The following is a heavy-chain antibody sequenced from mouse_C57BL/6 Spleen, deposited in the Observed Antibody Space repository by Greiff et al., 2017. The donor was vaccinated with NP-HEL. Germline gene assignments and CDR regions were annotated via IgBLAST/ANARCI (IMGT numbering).Heavy chain of an antibody. V-gene: IGHV1-55*01. J-gene: IGHJ4*01. CDR2: IYPGSGST. Sequence: VQLKQPGAELVKPGASVKMSCKASGYTFTSYWITWVKQRPGQGLEWIGDIYPGSGSTNYNEKFKSKATLTVDTSSSTAYMQLSSLTSEDSAVYYCARSDGYYPSYYAMDYWGQGTSVTVSS. CDR1: GYTFTSYW. D-gene: IGHD2-3*01. CDR3: ARSDGYYPSYYAMDY.